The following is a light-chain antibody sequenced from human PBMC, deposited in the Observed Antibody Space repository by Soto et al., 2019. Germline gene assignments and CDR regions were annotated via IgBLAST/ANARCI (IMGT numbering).Light chain of an antibody. CDR1: SSDVGGYNY. CDR3: SSYTSSSSVV. V-gene: IGLV2-14*01. J-gene: IGLJ2*01. Sequence: QSALTQPASVSASPGQSITISCTGTSSDVGGYNYVSWYQQHPGKAPKLMIYDVSNRPSGVSNRFSGYKSGNTASLTISGLQAEDEADYYCSSYTSSSSVVFGGGTKVTVL. CDR2: DVS.